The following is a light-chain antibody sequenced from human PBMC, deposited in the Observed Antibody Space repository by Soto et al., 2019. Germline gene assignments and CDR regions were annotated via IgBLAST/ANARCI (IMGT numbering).Light chain of an antibody. CDR3: QQTDSFPLT. J-gene: IGKJ3*01. CDR2: AAS. V-gene: IGKV1-12*01. Sequence: DIQMTQSPSSVSASVGDRVTITCRASQGISRWLAWYQQKPGKAPNLLISAASSLQSGVPSRFSGSGSGTDFTLTISSLQPEDFATYYCQQTDSFPLTFGPGTKVDIK. CDR1: QGISRW.